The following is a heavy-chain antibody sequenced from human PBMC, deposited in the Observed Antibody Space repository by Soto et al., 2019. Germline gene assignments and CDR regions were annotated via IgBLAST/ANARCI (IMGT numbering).Heavy chain of an antibody. CDR2: MNPNSGNT. V-gene: IGHV1-8*01. CDR1: GYTFTSYD. CDR3: APHPLDWYGAYLAGYYYCYLDV. Sequence: QVQLVQSGAEVKKPRASVKVSCKASGYTFTSYDINWERQATGQGLEWMGWMNPNSGNTGYGQKFQGRVTMTRNTYIVTVYMEQSSLRSEDPAVYYWAPHPLDWYGAYLAGYYYCYLDVWGKGTTVTVAS. D-gene: IGHD4-17*01. J-gene: IGHJ6*03.